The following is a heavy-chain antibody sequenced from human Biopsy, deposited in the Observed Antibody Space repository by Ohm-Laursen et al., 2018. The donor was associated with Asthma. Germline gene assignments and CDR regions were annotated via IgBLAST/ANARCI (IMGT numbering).Heavy chain of an antibody. Sequence: TLSLTCAVSGGSMTPTSHYWDWIRQAPGKGLEWIGYISYGGKTSYNPSLKNRVTMSRDTSKNQFSLRLTSVTAADTAVYFCARRITIFGVVQKDHGMDAWGQGTTVSVSS. D-gene: IGHD3-3*01. J-gene: IGHJ6*02. CDR1: GGSMTPTSHY. CDR3: ARRITIFGVVQKDHGMDA. V-gene: IGHV4-39*01. CDR2: ISYGGKT.